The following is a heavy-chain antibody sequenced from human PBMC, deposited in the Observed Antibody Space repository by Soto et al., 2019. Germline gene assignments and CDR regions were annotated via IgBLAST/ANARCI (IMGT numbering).Heavy chain of an antibody. J-gene: IGHJ4*02. CDR3: AVTIRIPGWKDRTHFDN. V-gene: IGHV3-23*01. CDR1: GFIFNSYA. CDR2: ISSSGGST. Sequence: GGSLRLSCAASGFIFNSYAMSWVRQAPGKGLEWVSGISSSGGSTYYADSVKGRFTISRDNSKNTLYLEMNSLRAEDSAVYYCAVTIRIPGWKDRTHFDNWGQGTLVTVSS. D-gene: IGHD1-1*01.